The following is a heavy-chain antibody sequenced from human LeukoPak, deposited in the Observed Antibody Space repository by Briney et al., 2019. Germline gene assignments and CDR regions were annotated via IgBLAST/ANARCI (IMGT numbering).Heavy chain of an antibody. D-gene: IGHD1-1*01. CDR1: GLTFSSYW. V-gene: IGHV3-33*08. CDR3: ARDLGYDWNDEGTNWFDP. J-gene: IGHJ5*02. CDR2: IWYDGSNK. Sequence: GGSLRLSCAASGLTFSSYWMTWVRQVPGKGLEWVAVIWYDGSNKYYADSVKGRFTISRDNSKNTLYLQMNSLRAEDTAVYYCARDLGYDWNDEGTNWFDPWGQGTLVTVSS.